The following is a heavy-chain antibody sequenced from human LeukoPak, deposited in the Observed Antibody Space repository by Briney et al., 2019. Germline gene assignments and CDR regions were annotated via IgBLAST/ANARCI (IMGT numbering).Heavy chain of an antibody. J-gene: IGHJ5*02. CDR2: INHSGST. Sequence: SETLSLTCAVYGGSFSGYYWSWIRQPPGKGLEWIGEINHSGSTNYNPSLKSRVTISVDTSKNQFSLKLSSVTAADTAVYYCARFYSSTNSNRFDPWGQGTLVTVSS. CDR3: ARFYSSTNSNRFDP. V-gene: IGHV4-34*01. CDR1: GGSFSGYY. D-gene: IGHD2-2*01.